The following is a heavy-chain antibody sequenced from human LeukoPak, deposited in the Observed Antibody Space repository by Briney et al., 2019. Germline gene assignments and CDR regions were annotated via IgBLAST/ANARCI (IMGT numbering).Heavy chain of an antibody. J-gene: IGHJ4*02. V-gene: IGHV3-30*04. CDR3: ARGIGASCYTAGDY. CDR2: ISNTGSNE. CDR1: GFIFSNYA. D-gene: IGHD2-2*02. Sequence: GGSLRLSCAASGFIFSNYAMHWVRQAPDKGLEWVAVISNTGSNEYYADSVKGRFTISRDNSNNTSYLQMNSLRAEDTAIYYCARGIGASCYTAGDYWGQGTLVTVSS.